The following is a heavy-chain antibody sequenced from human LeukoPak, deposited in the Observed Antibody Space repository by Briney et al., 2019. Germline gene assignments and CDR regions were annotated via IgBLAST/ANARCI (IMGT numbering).Heavy chain of an antibody. D-gene: IGHD6-13*01. V-gene: IGHV4-34*01. CDR3: ARSAGIAAAGMYYYYYYYMDV. CDR1: GGSFSGYY. J-gene: IGHJ6*03. CDR2: INHSGST. Sequence: SETLSLTCAVYGGSFSGYYWSWIRQPPGKGLEWIGEINHSGSTNYNPSLKSRVTISVDTSKNQFSLKLSSVTAADTAAYYCARSAGIAAAGMYYYYYYYMDVWGKGTTVTVSS.